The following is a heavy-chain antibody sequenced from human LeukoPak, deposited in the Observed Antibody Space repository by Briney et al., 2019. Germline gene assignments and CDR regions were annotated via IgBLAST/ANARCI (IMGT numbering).Heavy chain of an antibody. CDR1: GGSISSGSYY. CDR2: IYTSGST. CDR3: AREALGQPSYYFDY. V-gene: IGHV4-61*02. D-gene: IGHD6-6*01. J-gene: IGHJ4*02. Sequence: SETLSLTCTVSGGSISSGSYYWSWIRQPAGKGLEWIGRIYTSGSTNYNPSLKSRVTISVDTSKNQFSLKLSSVTAADTAVFYCAREALGQPSYYFDYWGQGTLVTVSS.